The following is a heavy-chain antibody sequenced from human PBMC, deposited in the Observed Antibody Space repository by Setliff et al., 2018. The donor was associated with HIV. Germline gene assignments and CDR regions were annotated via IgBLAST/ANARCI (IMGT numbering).Heavy chain of an antibody. Sequence: GGSLRLSCAASGFTFSKYWMSWVRQAPGKGLEWVANIKQDGSNKYYADSVKGRFTISRDNSKNTLYLQMNSLRAEDTAVYYCAKDLWLDYWGQGTLVTVSS. CDR2: IKQDGSNK. CDR1: GFTFSKYW. V-gene: IGHV3-7*01. J-gene: IGHJ4*02. D-gene: IGHD3-10*01. CDR3: AKDLWLDY.